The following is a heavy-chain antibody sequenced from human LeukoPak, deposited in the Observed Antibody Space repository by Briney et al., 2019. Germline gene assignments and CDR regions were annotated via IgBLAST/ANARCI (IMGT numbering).Heavy chain of an antibody. V-gene: IGHV1-58*02. Sequence: SVKASCKASGFTFTSSAMQWVRQARGQRLEWIGWIVVGSGNTNYAQKFQERVTITRDMSTSTAYMELSSLRAEDTAVYYCAKDQGLGGYYDILTGYYNFDYWGQGTLVTVSS. CDR1: GFTFTSSA. J-gene: IGHJ4*02. D-gene: IGHD3-9*01. CDR2: IVVGSGNT. CDR3: AKDQGLGGYYDILTGYYNFDY.